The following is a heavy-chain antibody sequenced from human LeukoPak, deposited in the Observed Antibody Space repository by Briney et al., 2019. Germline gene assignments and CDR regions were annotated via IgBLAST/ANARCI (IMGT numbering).Heavy chain of an antibody. J-gene: IGHJ4*02. CDR2: IYTSGST. Sequence: SETLSLTCTVSGGSISSYYWSWIRQPAGKGLEWIGRIYTSGSTNYNPSLKSRVTMSVDTSKNQFSLKLSSVTAADTAVYYCARHPYGGTTGYFDYWGQGTLVTVSS. D-gene: IGHD4-23*01. CDR1: GGSISSYY. V-gene: IGHV4-4*07. CDR3: ARHPYGGTTGYFDY.